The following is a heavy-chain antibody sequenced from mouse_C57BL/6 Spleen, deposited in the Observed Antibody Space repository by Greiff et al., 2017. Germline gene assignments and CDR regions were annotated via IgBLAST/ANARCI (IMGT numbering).Heavy chain of an antibody. CDR2: IYTGDGDT. D-gene: IGHD3-2*02. V-gene: IGHV1-82*01. Sequence: VQLPQSGPELVKPGASVKISCKASGYAFSSSWINWVKQRPGKGLEWIGRIYTGDGDTIYNGKFKGKVTLPREKSDSTAFLQRSSLTSEDSAVYFCARYEGYSAAMDYWGQGTLVTVSS. J-gene: IGHJ4*01. CDR3: ARYEGYSAAMDY. CDR1: GYAFSSSW.